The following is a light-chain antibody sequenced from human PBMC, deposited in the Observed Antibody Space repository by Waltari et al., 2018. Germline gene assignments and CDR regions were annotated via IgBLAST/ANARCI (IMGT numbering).Light chain of an antibody. V-gene: IGKV1-5*03. CDR1: QSISSW. CDR2: KAS. J-gene: IGKJ1*01. Sequence: DIQMTQSPSTLSASVGDRVTIICRASQSISSWLAWYQQKPWQAPKILIYKASSLESGVPSRFSGSGAVTEFTLTISSLQPDDFAAYYCQQYDSYPWTFGQGTKVEIK. CDR3: QQYDSYPWT.